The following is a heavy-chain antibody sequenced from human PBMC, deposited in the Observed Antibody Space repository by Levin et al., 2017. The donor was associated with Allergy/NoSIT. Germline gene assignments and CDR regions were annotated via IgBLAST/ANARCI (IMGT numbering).Heavy chain of an antibody. Sequence: ETLSLTCAVYGGTFSDYYWSWLRQPPGKGLEWIGEINHSGSTNYNPSLKSRVTISVDTSKNQFSLKLSSVTAADTAVYYCAQTQHVRASTGDWFDPWGQGTLVTVSS. V-gene: IGHV4-34*08. D-gene: IGHD1-14*01. CDR1: GGTFSDYY. J-gene: IGHJ5*02. CDR2: INHSGST. CDR3: AQTQHVRASTGDWFDP.